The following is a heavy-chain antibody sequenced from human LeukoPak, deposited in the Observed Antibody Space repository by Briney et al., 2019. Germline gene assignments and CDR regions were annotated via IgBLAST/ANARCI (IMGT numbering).Heavy chain of an antibody. CDR2: ISSSGSTI. V-gene: IGHV3-48*03. CDR1: GFTFSSYE. Sequence: GGSLRLSCATSGFTFSSYEMNWVRQAPGKGLEWVSYISSSGSTIYYADSVKGRFTISRDNAKNSLYLQMNSLRAEDTAVYYCARAVDSYGWVDYWGQGTLVTVSS. J-gene: IGHJ4*02. D-gene: IGHD5-18*01. CDR3: ARAVDSYGWVDY.